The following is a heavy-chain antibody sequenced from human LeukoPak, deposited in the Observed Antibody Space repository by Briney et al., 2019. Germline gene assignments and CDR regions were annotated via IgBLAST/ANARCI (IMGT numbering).Heavy chain of an antibody. CDR1: AYTFTGYY. J-gene: IGHJ5*02. V-gene: IGHV1-2*02. CDR3: ARGLGSSSWFDP. Sequence: ASVKVSCKASAYTFTGYYMHWVRQAPGQGLEWMGWINPNSGGTNYAQKFQGRVTMTRDTSISTAYMELSRLRSDDTAVYYCARGLGSSSWFDPWGQGTLVTVSS. D-gene: IGHD6-13*01. CDR2: INPNSGGT.